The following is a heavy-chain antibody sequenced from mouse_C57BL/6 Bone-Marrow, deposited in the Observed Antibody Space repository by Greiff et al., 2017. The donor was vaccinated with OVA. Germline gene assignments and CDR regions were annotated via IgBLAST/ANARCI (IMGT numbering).Heavy chain of an antibody. CDR2: IHPNSGST. V-gene: IGHV1-64*01. D-gene: IGHD1-1*02. J-gene: IGHJ2*01. Sequence: QVQLQQPGAELVKPGASVKLSCKASGYTFTSYWMHWVKQRPGQGLEWIGMIHPNSGSTNYNEKFKSKAILTVDKSSSTAYMQLSSLTSEDSAVYYCARGYGHHGRYYFDYWGQGTTLTVSS. CDR1: GYTFTSYW. CDR3: ARGYGHHGRYYFDY.